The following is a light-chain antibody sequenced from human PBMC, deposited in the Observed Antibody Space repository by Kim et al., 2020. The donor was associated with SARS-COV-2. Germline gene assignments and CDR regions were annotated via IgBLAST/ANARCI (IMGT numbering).Light chain of an antibody. CDR1: SIRTYS. CDR3: HSRGSSGNNCV. Sequence: SSELTQDPAVSVALGQTVRITCQGASIRTYSASWYQQKPGQAPVLVIYGKNQPPGMPPELSACCSSNKASSFTIAAKEAEDEDDYCCHSRGSSGNNCVFGGGTKVTVL. V-gene: IGLV3-19*01. CDR2: GK. J-gene: IGLJ3*02.